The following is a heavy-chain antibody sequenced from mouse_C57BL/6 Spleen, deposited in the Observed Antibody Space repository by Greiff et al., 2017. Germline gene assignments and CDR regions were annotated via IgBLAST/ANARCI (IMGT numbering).Heavy chain of an antibody. CDR2: INPNNGGT. J-gene: IGHJ3*01. V-gene: IGHV1-18*01. D-gene: IGHD3-2*02. Sequence: VQLQQSGPELVKPGASVKIPCKASGYTFTDYNMDWVKQSHGKSLEWIGDINPNNGGTIYNQKFKGKATLTVDKSSSTAYMELRSLTSEDTAVYYCARGTGSGYPAWFAYWGQGTLVTVSA. CDR1: GYTFTDYN. CDR3: ARGTGSGYPAWFAY.